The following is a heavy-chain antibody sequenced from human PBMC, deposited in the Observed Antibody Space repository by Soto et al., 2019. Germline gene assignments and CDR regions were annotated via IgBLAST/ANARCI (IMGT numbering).Heavy chain of an antibody. CDR2: IYYSGST. J-gene: IGHJ4*02. V-gene: IGHV4-39*01. D-gene: IGHD2-8*01. CDR3: ARHRSSCTNGVCYSGPFDY. CDR1: GGSISSSSYY. Sequence: SETLSLTCTVSGGSISSSSYYWGWIRQPPGKGLEWIGSIYYSGSTYYNPSLKSRVTISVDTSKNQFSLKLSSVTAADTAVYYCARHRSSCTNGVCYSGPFDYWGQGTLVTVSS.